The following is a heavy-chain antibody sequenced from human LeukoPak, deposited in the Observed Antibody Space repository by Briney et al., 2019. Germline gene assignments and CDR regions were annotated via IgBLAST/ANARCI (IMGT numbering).Heavy chain of an antibody. CDR1: GFTFSSYW. CDR3: AGTWELLGVDY. J-gene: IGHJ4*02. CDR2: ISGSGGST. D-gene: IGHD1-26*01. Sequence: GGSLRLSCAASGFTFSSYWMNWVRQAPGKGLEWVSAISGSGGSTYYADSVKGRFTISRDNSKNTLYLQMNSLRAEDTAVYYCAGTWELLGVDYWGQGTLVTVSS. V-gene: IGHV3-23*01.